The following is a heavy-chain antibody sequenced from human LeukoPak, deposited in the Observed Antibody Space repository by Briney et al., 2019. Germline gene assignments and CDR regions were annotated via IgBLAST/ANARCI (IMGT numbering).Heavy chain of an antibody. V-gene: IGHV4-38-2*02. CDR3: ARGAEYYAIWRGYAGYSDY. CDR2: ISHRGST. D-gene: IGHD3-3*01. J-gene: IGHJ4*02. CDR1: GGSISNGYY. Sequence: SETLSLTCTVSGGSISNGYYWGWIRPPPGKGLEWVGIISHRGSTYYNPSLRSRITISLDRSKQKFSLKLTSVTAADTAVYFCARGAEYYAIWRGYAGYSDYWGQGISVTVSS.